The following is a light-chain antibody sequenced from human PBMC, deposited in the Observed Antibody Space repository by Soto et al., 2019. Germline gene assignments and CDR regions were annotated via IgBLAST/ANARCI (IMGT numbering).Light chain of an antibody. CDR2: GAS. CDR3: QQYGSSPLIS. J-gene: IGKJ5*01. Sequence: EIVMTQSPATLSVSPGERATLSCRASENIYTNLAWYQQKPGQAPRLLFYGASTRATGLPARFSGTGSGTEFTLTINSLQAEDSAVYYCQQYGSSPLISFGQGTRLEIK. V-gene: IGKV3-15*01. CDR1: ENIYTN.